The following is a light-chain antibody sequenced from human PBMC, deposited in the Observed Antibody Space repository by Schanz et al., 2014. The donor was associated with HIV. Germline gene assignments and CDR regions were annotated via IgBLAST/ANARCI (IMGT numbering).Light chain of an antibody. CDR2: GTS. Sequence: DIQLTQSPSSLSASVGDRVIITCRASQTIATYLNWYQQKPGKAPDLLIYGTSSLRSGVPSRFSGSGSGTEFTLTISSLQSEDFAVYYCQQYYSTPLTFGGGTKVEIK. CDR3: QQYYSTPLT. CDR1: QTIATY. J-gene: IGKJ4*01. V-gene: IGKV1-39*01.